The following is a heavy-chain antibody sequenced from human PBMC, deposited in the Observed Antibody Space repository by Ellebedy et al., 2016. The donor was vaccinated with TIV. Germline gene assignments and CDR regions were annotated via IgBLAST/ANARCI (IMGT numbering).Heavy chain of an antibody. CDR2: ISSSSTYI. V-gene: IGHV3-21*01. CDR1: GFTFSSDN. CDR3: ARERGYSYGYGDY. J-gene: IGHJ4*02. D-gene: IGHD5-18*01. Sequence: GESLKISCAASGFTFSSDNMNWVRQAPGKGLEWVSSISSSSTYIYYEDSVKSRFTISRDNAKNSLYLQMNSLRAEDTAVYYCARERGYSYGYGDYWGQGTLVTVSS.